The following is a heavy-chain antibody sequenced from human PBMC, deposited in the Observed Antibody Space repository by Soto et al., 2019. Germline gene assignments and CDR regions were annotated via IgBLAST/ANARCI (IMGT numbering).Heavy chain of an antibody. Sequence: EVQLVESGGGLVKPGGSLRLSCAASGFTFSSYSMKWVRQAPGKGLEWVSSISSSSSYIYYADSVKGRVTIARDNAKNSMYLQMKSLRAEDMALYYCARGPGNIAAAGNESYYGMDVWGHGTTVPVSS. CDR3: ARGPGNIAAAGNESYYGMDV. V-gene: IGHV3-21*01. CDR1: GFTFSSYS. J-gene: IGHJ6*02. CDR2: ISSSSSYI. D-gene: IGHD6-13*01.